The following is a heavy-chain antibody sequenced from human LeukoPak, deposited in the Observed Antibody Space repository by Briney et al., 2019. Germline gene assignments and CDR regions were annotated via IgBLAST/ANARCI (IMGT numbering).Heavy chain of an antibody. J-gene: IGHJ3*01. CDR2: MNPNNGDT. V-gene: IGHV1-8*01. CDR3: ARLDDYGDYVTAFDV. D-gene: IGHD4-17*01. Sequence: ASVKLSCKASGYTFISYHIHWVRQASGKGLEWVASMNPNNGDTGYAQKFQGRVTMTRKTSMNTAYMEMSSLRSEDTAVYYCARLDDYGDYVTAFDVWGQGTMVTVSS. CDR1: GYTFISYH.